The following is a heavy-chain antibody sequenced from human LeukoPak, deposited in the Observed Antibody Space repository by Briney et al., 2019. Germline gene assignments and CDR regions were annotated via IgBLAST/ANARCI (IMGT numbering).Heavy chain of an antibody. V-gene: IGHV3-30*01. CDR1: GFTFSSYA. D-gene: IGHD2-8*02. CDR2: ISYDGSNK. Sequence: GGSLRLSCAASGFTFSSYAMHWVRQAPGKGLEWVAVISYDGSNKYYADSVKGRYTISRDNSKNTLYLQMNSLRAEDTAVYYCARAAILGYYYYYMDVWGKGTTVTVSS. J-gene: IGHJ6*03. CDR3: ARAAILGYYYYYMDV.